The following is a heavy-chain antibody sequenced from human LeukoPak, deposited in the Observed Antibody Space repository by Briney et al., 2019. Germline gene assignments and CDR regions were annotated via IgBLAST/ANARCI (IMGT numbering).Heavy chain of an antibody. CDR2: IIPIFGTA. CDR1: GGTFSSYA. D-gene: IGHD3-22*01. V-gene: IGHV1-69*01. Sequence: SVKVSCKASGGTFSSYAISWVRQAPGQGLEWMGGIIPIFGTANYAQKFQGRVTITADESTSTAYMELRSLRSDDTAVYYCARVVLDHYYDSSGYLGTLDYWGQGTLVTVSS. CDR3: ARVVLDHYYDSSGYLGTLDY. J-gene: IGHJ4*02.